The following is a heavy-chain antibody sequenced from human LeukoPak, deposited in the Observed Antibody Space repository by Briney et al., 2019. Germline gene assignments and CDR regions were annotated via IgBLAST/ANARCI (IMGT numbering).Heavy chain of an antibody. CDR2: ITTGSSTI. D-gene: IGHD6-6*01. Sequence: PGGSLRLSCAASGFTFSSHNMNWVRQAPGRGLEWISYITTGSSTIKYADSVRGRFTISRDNTKSSLYLQMNSLRAEDTAVYYCARVGVRYSSSATFDYWGQGTLVTVSS. CDR3: ARVGVRYSSSATFDY. J-gene: IGHJ4*02. CDR1: GFTFSSHN. V-gene: IGHV3-48*01.